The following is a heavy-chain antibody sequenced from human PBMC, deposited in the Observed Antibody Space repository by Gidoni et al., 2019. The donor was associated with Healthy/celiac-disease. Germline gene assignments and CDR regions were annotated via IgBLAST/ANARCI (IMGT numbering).Heavy chain of an antibody. CDR3: ARRGYGSNDP. J-gene: IGHJ5*02. CDR1: GGSISSSSYY. V-gene: IGHV4-39*01. D-gene: IGHD3-10*01. CDR2: IYYSGST. Sequence: QLQLQESGPGLVKPSETLSLTCTVSGGSISSSSYYWGWIRQPPGKGLEWIGRIYYSGSTYYNPSLKSRVTISVDTAKTQFSLKLSSVTAADTAVYYCARRGYGSNDPWGQGTLVTVSS.